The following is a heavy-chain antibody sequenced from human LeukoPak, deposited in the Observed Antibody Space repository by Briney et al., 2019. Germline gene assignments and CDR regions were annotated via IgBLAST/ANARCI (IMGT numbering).Heavy chain of an antibody. CDR3: ARDSTRGVGLAVTTPLYYGMDV. J-gene: IGHJ6*02. Sequence: GGSLRLSCAASGFTFTTAWVSWVRQAPGKGLEWVGRIKSKTDGGTTDYAAPVKGRFTISRDDSKNTLYLQMNSLRAEDTAVYYCARDSTRGVGLAVTTPLYYGMDVWGQGTTVTVSS. CDR1: GFTFTTAW. CDR2: IKSKTDGGTT. V-gene: IGHV3-15*01. D-gene: IGHD4-11*01.